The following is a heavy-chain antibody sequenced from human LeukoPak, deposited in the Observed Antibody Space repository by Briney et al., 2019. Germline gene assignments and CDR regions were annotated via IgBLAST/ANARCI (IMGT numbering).Heavy chain of an antibody. CDR2: IYSGGST. J-gene: IGHJ4*02. CDR3: ARASSGWYLSYFDY. CDR1: GFTVSSNY. D-gene: IGHD6-19*01. V-gene: IGHV3-53*01. Sequence: GGSLRLSCAASGFTVSSNYMSWVRQAPGKGLEWVSVIYSGGSTYYADSVKGRFTISRDNSKNTLYLQMNSLRAEDTAVYYCARASSGWYLSYFDYWGQGTLVTVSS.